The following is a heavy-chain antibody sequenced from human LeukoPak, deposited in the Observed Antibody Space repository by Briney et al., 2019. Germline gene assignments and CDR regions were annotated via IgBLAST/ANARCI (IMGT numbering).Heavy chain of an antibody. Sequence: GGSLRLSCAASGFTFSSYSMNWVRQAPGKGLEWVSSISSSSSYIYYADSVKGRFTISRDNAKNSLYLQMNSLRAEDTAVYYCARDRDSSSSFDYWGQGTLVTVSS. V-gene: IGHV3-21*01. J-gene: IGHJ4*02. CDR1: GFTFSSYS. CDR2: ISSSSSYI. CDR3: ARDRDSSSSFDY. D-gene: IGHD6-6*01.